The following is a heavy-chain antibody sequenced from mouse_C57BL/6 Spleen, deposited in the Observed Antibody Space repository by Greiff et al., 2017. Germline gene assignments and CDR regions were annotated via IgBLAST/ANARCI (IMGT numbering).Heavy chain of an antibody. CDR3: GPFTVVATDY. CDR1: GYTFTSYW. J-gene: IGHJ2*01. Sequence: QVQLQQPGAELVKPGASVKLSCKASGYTFTSYWMHWVKQRPGQGLEWIGMIHPNSGSTNYNEKFKSKATLTVDKSSSTAYMQLSRLTSEDAAVYYCGPFTVVATDYWGQGTTLTVSS. CDR2: IHPNSGST. D-gene: IGHD1-1*01. V-gene: IGHV1-64*01.